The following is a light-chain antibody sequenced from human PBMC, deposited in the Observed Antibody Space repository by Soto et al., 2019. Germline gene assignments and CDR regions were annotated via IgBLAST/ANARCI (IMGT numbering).Light chain of an antibody. Sequence: QSALTQPPSASGSPGQSVTISCSGTSSDVGGYNFVSWYQEHPGKAPKLIIYEVTKRPSGVPDRFSGSKSGNTASLTVSGLQAEDVADYYCISHAGSNNLVFGGGTKLTVL. J-gene: IGLJ3*02. V-gene: IGLV2-8*01. CDR3: ISHAGSNNLV. CDR2: EVT. CDR1: SSDVGGYNF.